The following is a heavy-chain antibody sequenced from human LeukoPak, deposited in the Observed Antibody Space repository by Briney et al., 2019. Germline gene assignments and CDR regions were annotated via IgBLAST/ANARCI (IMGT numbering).Heavy chain of an antibody. CDR1: GFTFSGDW. CDR3: AKDQGFALIDY. D-gene: IGHD3-10*01. V-gene: IGHV3-74*01. Sequence: GGSLRLSCAASGFTFSGDWMHWVRQAPGKGLVWVSCVNGDGSTTEYADSVKGRFTISRDNAKNTPYLQMNSLSAEDTAVYYCAKDQGFALIDYWGQGTLVTVSS. CDR2: VNGDGSTT. J-gene: IGHJ4*02.